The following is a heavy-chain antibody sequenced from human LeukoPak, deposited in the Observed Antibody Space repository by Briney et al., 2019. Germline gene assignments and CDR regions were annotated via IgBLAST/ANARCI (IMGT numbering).Heavy chain of an antibody. CDR3: AMNYVILTGSMEGDVFDI. CDR2: VSAYTGNT. J-gene: IGHJ3*02. CDR1: GYTFTSYG. V-gene: IGHV1-18*04. D-gene: IGHD3-9*01. Sequence: ASVKVSCKASGYTFTSYGISWVRDSPGQGLEWRGGVSAYTGNTNYAQKLQSTVSTTTDTYPSTAYMDVRSLRSDDTAVYCCAMNYVILTGSMEGDVFDIWGQGTMVTVSS.